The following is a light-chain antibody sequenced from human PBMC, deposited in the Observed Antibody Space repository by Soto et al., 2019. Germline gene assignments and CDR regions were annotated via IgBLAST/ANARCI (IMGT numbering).Light chain of an antibody. J-gene: IGKJ5*01. V-gene: IGKV4-1*01. CDR3: QQYYTTPIT. CDR2: WAS. CDR1: QSVLHSFDNKKY. Sequence: IVMTQSPDSLAVSLGERATINCKSGQSVLHSFDNKKYLAWYQQKPGQPPNLLIYWASMRESGVPDRFSGSGSGTDFTLTISSLQAEDVAVYYCQQYYTTPITFGQGTRLEIK.